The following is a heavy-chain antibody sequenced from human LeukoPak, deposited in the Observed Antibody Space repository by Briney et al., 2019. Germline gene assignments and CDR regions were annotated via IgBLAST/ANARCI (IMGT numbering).Heavy chain of an antibody. D-gene: IGHD6-13*01. Sequence: GGSLRLSCAASGFNFNTYPMNWVRQAPGNGLEWVSSITSGSSYIYYADTVKGRFTISRDNAKNSLYLQMNSLRAEDTAVYYCARARASSRGGYYYMDVWSKGTTVTVSS. CDR1: GFNFNTYP. CDR3: ARARASSRGGYYYMDV. J-gene: IGHJ6*03. CDR2: ITSGSSYI. V-gene: IGHV3-21*01.